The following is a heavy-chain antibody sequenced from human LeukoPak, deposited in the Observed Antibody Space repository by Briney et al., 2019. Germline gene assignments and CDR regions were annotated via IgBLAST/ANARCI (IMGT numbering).Heavy chain of an antibody. CDR2: IYYSGST. V-gene: IGHV4-39*07. Sequence: SETLSLTCTVSGGSISSSSYYWGWIRQPPGKGLEWIGSIYYSGSTYYNLSLKSRVTISVDTSKNQFSLKLSSVTAADTAVYYCARDHYGSGSYYTEGLLDYWGQGTLVTVSS. CDR1: GGSISSSSYY. D-gene: IGHD3-10*01. CDR3: ARDHYGSGSYYTEGLLDY. J-gene: IGHJ4*02.